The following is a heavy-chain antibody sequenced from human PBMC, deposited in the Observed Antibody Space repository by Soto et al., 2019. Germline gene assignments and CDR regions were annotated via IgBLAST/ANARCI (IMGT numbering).Heavy chain of an antibody. V-gene: IGHV4-59*08. Sequence: QVQLQQSGPRLVKPSETLSLTCTVSSGPDRSHNWGWIRQPPGRGLEWIGYVYYTGDTAYNPSLRGRVTISADTATNDIPLTLSSGTAAGTAAYYCVRQGIDFLHGLVDVWGQGTTVSVSS. J-gene: IGHJ6*02. CDR3: VRQGIDFLHGLVDV. CDR2: VYYTGDT. CDR1: SGPDRSHN. D-gene: IGHD6-6*01.